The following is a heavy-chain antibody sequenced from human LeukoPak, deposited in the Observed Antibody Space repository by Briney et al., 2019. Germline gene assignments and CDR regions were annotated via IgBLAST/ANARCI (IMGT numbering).Heavy chain of an antibody. Sequence: GGSLRLSCAASGFTLSSYAMSWVRQAPGKGLEWVSAISDSGNTYHADSVKGRFTISRDSSKNTLFLRMNRLRPEDAAVYYCAKAPVTTCRGAYCYPFDYWGQGTLVTVSS. V-gene: IGHV3-23*01. CDR3: AKAPVTTCRGAYCYPFDY. J-gene: IGHJ4*02. CDR1: GFTLSSYA. CDR2: ISDSGNT. D-gene: IGHD2-21*01.